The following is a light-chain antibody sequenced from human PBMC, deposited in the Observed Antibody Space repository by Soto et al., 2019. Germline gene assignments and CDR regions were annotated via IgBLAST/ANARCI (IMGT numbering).Light chain of an antibody. V-gene: IGKV3-11*01. J-gene: IGKJ4*01. CDR2: GAS. CDR1: QSASSY. CDR3: KQRSTWPLT. Sequence: EIVLTQSPATLSLSPGERATLSCRASQSASSYLAWYQQKPGQPPRLLIYGASNRATGIPARFSGSGSGTEFTLTITSLEPVDFAVYYCKQRSTWPLTFGGGTKVEI.